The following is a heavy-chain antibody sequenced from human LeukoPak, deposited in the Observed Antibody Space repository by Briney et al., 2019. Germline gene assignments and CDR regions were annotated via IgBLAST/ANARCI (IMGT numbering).Heavy chain of an antibody. J-gene: IGHJ5*02. Sequence: PSETLSLTCTVSGGSISSFYWSWIRQPPGKGLEWIGYIYYSGSTNYNPSLKSRVTISVDTSKYQFSLKLSSVTAADTAVYYCARHGTSGTNLNWFDPWGQGTLVTVSS. CDR2: IYYSGST. CDR3: ARHGTSGTNLNWFDP. D-gene: IGHD1-1*01. CDR1: GGSISSFY. V-gene: IGHV4-59*01.